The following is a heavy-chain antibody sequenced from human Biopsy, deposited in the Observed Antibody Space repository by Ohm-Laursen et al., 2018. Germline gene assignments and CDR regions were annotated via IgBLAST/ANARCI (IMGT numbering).Heavy chain of an antibody. Sequence: SVKVSCKAPEGTFSNYGVNWARQAPGQGLEWLGGNIPILGTGNYAQKFQDRVTVAADTSTSTATMELHSLRSDDTAVYYCATKLTGYFHHWGQGTLVIVSS. D-gene: IGHD3-9*01. CDR1: EGTFSNYG. CDR3: ATKLTGYFHH. J-gene: IGHJ1*01. CDR2: NIPILGTG. V-gene: IGHV1-69*06.